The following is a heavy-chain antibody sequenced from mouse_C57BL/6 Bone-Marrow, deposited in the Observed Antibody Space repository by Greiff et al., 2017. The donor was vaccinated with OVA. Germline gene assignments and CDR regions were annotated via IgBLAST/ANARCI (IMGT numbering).Heavy chain of an antibody. CDR1: GYSITSGYY. CDR2: ISYDGSN. D-gene: IGHD2-4*01. J-gene: IGHJ1*03. Sequence: EVKLMESGPGLVKPSQSLSLTCSVTGYSITSGYYWNWIRQFPGNKLEWMGYISYDGSNNYNPSLKNRISITRDTSTNQFFLKLNSVTTEDTATYYCARGLLYDYDGWYFDVWGTGTTVTVSS. V-gene: IGHV3-6*01. CDR3: ARGLLYDYDGWYFDV.